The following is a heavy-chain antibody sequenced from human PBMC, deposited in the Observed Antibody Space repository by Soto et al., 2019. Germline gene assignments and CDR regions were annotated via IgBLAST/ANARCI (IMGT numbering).Heavy chain of an antibody. CDR2: TYYRSKWYN. CDR1: GDSASSNSAA. CDR3: ARDPPDFHSAFDY. V-gene: IGHV6-1*01. J-gene: IGHJ4*02. D-gene: IGHD4-4*01. Sequence: PSQTLSLPFAISGDSASSNSAAWNWIRQSPSRGLEWLGRTYYRSKWYNDYAESVKSRITINPDTSKNQFSLHLNSVTPEDTAVYYCARDPPDFHSAFDYWGQGTLVTVSS.